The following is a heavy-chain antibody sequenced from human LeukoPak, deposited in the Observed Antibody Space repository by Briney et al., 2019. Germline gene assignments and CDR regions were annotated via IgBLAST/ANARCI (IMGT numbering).Heavy chain of an antibody. J-gene: IGHJ4*02. D-gene: IGHD1-26*01. Sequence: PSETLSLTCTVSGGSISRSRYYWGWLRQPPGKGLEWIGSIYYSGDTYYNPSLKSRVTMSVDTSKNQFSLKLSSVTAADTAVYYCARHPLLGGDYWGQGTLVTVSS. V-gene: IGHV4-39*01. CDR1: GGSISRSRYY. CDR3: ARHPLLGGDY. CDR2: IYYSGDT.